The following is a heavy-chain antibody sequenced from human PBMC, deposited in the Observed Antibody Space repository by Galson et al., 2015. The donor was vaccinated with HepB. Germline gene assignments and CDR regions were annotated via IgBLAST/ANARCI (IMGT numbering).Heavy chain of an antibody. CDR2: IYYSGST. CDR3: ARGMSSSWLLYLDY. V-gene: IGHV4-31*02. Sequence: TVSGGSISSGGYYWSWIRQHPGKGLEWIGYIYYSGSTYYNPSLKSRVTISVDTSKNQFSLKLSSVTAADTAVYYCARGMSSSWLLYLDYWGQGTLVTVSS. J-gene: IGHJ4*02. D-gene: IGHD6-13*01. CDR1: GGSISSGGYY.